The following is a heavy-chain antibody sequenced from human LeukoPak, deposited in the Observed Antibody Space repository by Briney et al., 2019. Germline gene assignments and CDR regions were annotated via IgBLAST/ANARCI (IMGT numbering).Heavy chain of an antibody. CDR3: ARDRDYDFWGRTGP. J-gene: IGHJ5*02. Sequence: ASVKVSCKASGYTFSSYGISWVRQAPGQGLEWMGWISVYNGNTNYAQKFQGRVTMTTDTSTSTAYMELRSLRSDDTAVYYCARDRDYDFWGRTGPWGQGTLVTVSS. D-gene: IGHD3-3*01. CDR2: ISVYNGNT. CDR1: GYTFSSYG. V-gene: IGHV1-18*01.